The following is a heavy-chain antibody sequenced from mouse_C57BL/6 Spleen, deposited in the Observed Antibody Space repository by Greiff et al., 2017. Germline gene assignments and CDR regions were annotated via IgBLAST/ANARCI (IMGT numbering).Heavy chain of an antibody. J-gene: IGHJ3*01. Sequence: QVQLQQSGPELVKPGASVKISCKASGYAFSSSWMNWVKQRPGQGLEWIGRIYPGDGDTNYNGKFKGKATLTADKSSSPAYMQLSSLTSEDSAVYFCASHYGSSWAWFAYWGQGTLVTVSA. CDR1: GYAFSSSW. CDR3: ASHYGSSWAWFAY. D-gene: IGHD1-1*01. CDR2: IYPGDGDT. V-gene: IGHV1-82*01.